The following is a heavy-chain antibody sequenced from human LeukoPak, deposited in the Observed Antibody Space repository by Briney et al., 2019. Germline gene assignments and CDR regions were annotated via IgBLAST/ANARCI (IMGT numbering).Heavy chain of an antibody. J-gene: IGHJ4*02. V-gene: IGHV1-46*01. CDR1: GYTFTSYD. Sequence: ASVKVSCKASGYTFTSYDINWVRQATGQGLEWMGIINPSGGSSSYAQKFQGRVTMTRDMSTSTVYMEVSRLRSEDTAMYYCARGGASRDGYNLWGQGTLVTVSS. D-gene: IGHD5-24*01. CDR2: INPSGGSS. CDR3: ARGGASRDGYNL.